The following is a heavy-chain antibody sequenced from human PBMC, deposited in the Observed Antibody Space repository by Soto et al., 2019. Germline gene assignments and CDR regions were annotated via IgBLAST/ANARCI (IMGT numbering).Heavy chain of an antibody. V-gene: IGHV1-69*02. CDR1: GGTFSSYT. CDR3: ARTYLRGVINYYYFYMDV. CDR2: IIPILGIA. J-gene: IGHJ6*03. Sequence: QVQLVQSGAEVKKPGSSVKVSCKASGGTFSSYTISWVRQAPGQGLEWMGRIIPILGIANYAQKFQGRVTITADKSTSTAYMELSSLRSEDTAVYYCARTYLRGVINYYYFYMDVWGKVTTVTVAS. D-gene: IGHD3-10*01.